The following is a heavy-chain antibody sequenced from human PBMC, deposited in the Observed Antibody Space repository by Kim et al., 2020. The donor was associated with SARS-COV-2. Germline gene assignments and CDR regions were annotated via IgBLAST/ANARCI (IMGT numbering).Heavy chain of an antibody. CDR3: ARQRGGSSKYYFDY. D-gene: IGHD6-6*01. V-gene: IGHV3-15*01. CDR2: IKSKTDGETT. CDR1: GFTFSNAW. Sequence: GGSLRLSCAASGFTFSNAWMSWVRQAPGKGLEWVGRIKSKTDGETTDDAAPVKGRFTISREDSTNTLYLQMNSLKSEDTALYYCARQRGGSSKYYFDYWGQGTLVTVSS. J-gene: IGHJ4*02.